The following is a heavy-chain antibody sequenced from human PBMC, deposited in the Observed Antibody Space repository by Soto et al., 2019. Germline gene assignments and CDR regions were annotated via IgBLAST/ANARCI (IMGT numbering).Heavy chain of an antibody. CDR2: INPTGGST. CDR1: GYIFTNFY. D-gene: IGHD6-13*01. J-gene: IGHJ4*02. V-gene: IGHV1-46*03. Sequence: QVQLVQSGAEVKKPGASVRVSCQASGYIFTNFYIHWVRQAPGQGLEWMAIINPTGGSTNYAQQFQGRVTVTLDTSTSTVFMDLNSLKYEDTAVYYCARHLTAGDSWGQGTLVIVSS. CDR3: ARHLTAGDS.